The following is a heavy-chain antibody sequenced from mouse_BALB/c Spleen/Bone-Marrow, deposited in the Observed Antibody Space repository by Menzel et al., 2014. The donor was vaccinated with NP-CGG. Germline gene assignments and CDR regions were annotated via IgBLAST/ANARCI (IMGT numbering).Heavy chain of an antibody. J-gene: IGHJ3*01. CDR3: ARHAYYDQTEVSFVY. V-gene: IGHV5-9-2*01. D-gene: IGHD2-4*01. CDR2: ISGGGSYT. Sequence: DVMLVESGGGLVKSGGSLKLSCAASGFTFNSYGMSWVRQTPEKRLEWVATISGGGSYTFYPDSVKGLFTIARFNAKNNLYRHLSSLRSEDTALYYCARHAYYDQTEVSFVYWGQGTLVTVSA. CDR1: GFTFNSYG.